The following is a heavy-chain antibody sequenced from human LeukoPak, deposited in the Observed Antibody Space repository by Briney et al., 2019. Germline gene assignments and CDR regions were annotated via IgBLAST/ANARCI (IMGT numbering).Heavy chain of an antibody. V-gene: IGHV1-2*04. Sequence: ASVKVSCKASGYTFTGYYMHWVRQAPGQGLEWMGWINPNSGGTNYAQKFQGWVTMTRDTSISTAYMELSRLRSEDTAVYYCARDIEAYCGGDCQGPFDPWGQGTLVTVSS. J-gene: IGHJ5*02. CDR3: ARDIEAYCGGDCQGPFDP. D-gene: IGHD2-21*02. CDR2: INPNSGGT. CDR1: GYTFTGYY.